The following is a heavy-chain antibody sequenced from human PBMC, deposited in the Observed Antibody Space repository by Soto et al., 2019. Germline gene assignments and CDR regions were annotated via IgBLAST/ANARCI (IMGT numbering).Heavy chain of an antibody. CDR3: AKGTYYYDSSGYFYYFDY. V-gene: IGHV3-23*01. Sequence: PGGSLRLSCAASGFTFSSYAMSWVRQAPGKGLEWASAISGSGGSTYYADSVKGRFTISRDNSKNTLYLQMNSLRAEDTAVYYCAKGTYYYDSSGYFYYFDYWGQGTLVTVSS. CDR2: ISGSGGST. D-gene: IGHD3-22*01. J-gene: IGHJ4*02. CDR1: GFTFSSYA.